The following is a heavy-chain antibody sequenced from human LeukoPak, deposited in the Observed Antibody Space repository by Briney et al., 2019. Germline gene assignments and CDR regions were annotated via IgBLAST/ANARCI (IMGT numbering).Heavy chain of an antibody. Sequence: PSETLSLTCTVSGGSISSSSYYWGWTRQPPGKGLEGIGRIYYSGSTYYNPSLKSRVTISVDTSKNQFSLKLSSVTAADTAVYYCARVQYYYDSSGYYSGYYYYYMDVWGKGTTVTVSS. V-gene: IGHV4-39*01. CDR2: IYYSGST. D-gene: IGHD3-22*01. CDR1: GGSISSSSYY. CDR3: ARVQYYYDSSGYYSGYYYYYMDV. J-gene: IGHJ6*03.